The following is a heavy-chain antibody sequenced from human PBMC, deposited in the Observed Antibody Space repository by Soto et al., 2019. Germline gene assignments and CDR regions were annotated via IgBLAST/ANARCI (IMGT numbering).Heavy chain of an antibody. CDR3: ARLGIAVAGPYYFDY. CDR2: IYYSGST. CDR1: GGSISSYY. V-gene: IGHV4-59*08. Sequence: QVQLQESGPGLVKPSETLSLTCTVSGGSISSYYWSWIRQPPGKGVEWIGYIYYSGSTNYNPSLKSRVTISVDTSKNQFSLKLSSVTAADTAVYYCARLGIAVAGPYYFDYWGQGTLVTVSS. D-gene: IGHD6-19*01. J-gene: IGHJ4*02.